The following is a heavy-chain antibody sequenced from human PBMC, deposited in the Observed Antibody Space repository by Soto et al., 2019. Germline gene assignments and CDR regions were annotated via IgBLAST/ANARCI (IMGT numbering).Heavy chain of an antibody. CDR1: GFTFNNYA. CDR2: ISASGGST. Sequence: EVQLLESGGGLVQPGGSLRLSCVVSGFTFNNYAMNWVRQAPGKGLEWVSGISASGGSTYYADSVKGRFTISRDSXXXXXXXXXXXXXXXXXXXXXXXXXXXXXSGSYYAVDYWGQGTLVTVSS. V-gene: IGHV3-23*01. D-gene: IGHD3-10*01. CDR3: XXXXXXXSGSYYAVDY. J-gene: IGHJ4*02.